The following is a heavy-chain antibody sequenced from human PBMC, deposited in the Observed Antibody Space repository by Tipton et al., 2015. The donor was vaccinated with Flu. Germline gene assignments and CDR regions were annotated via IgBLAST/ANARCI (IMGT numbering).Heavy chain of an antibody. V-gene: IGHV4-38-2*01. CDR2: IYHSGTT. D-gene: IGHD3-10*02. J-gene: IGHJ4*02. Sequence: GLVKPSETPSLTCAVSGYSISGGYYWAWVRQPPGKGLEWIGTIYHSGTTYYNPSLKSRLTISVDTSKNQFSLRLSSVTAADTAVYYCARHTGDSVRGVIDYWGQGTLVTVSS. CDR3: ARHTGDSVRGVIDY. CDR1: GYSISGGYY.